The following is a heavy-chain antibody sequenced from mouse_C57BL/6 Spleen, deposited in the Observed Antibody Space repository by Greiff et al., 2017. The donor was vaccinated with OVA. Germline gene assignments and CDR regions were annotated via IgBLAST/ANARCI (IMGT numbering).Heavy chain of an antibody. CDR3: ARYAPSPQFITTVGYFDV. CDR2: IRNKANGYTT. CDR1: GFTFTDYY. V-gene: IGHV7-3*01. D-gene: IGHD1-1*01. J-gene: IGHJ1*03. Sequence: EVKLVESGGGLVQPGGSLSLSCAASGFTFTDYYMSWVRQPPGKALEWLGFIRNKANGYTTEYSASVKGRFTISRDNSQSILYLQMNALRAEDSATYYCARYAPSPQFITTVGYFDVWGTGTTVTVSS.